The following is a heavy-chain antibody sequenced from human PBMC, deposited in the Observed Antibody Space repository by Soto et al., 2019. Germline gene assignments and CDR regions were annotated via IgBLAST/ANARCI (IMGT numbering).Heavy chain of an antibody. CDR2: IYYSGET. V-gene: IGHV4-39*01. J-gene: IGHJ4*02. CDR1: GGSITSRNYY. Sequence: SETLSLTCTVSGGSITSRNYYWAWVRQPPGKGLEWIGNIYYSGETYYHSSFRSRLTVSVDTTKNQFSLKLRSLTAADTAMYYCASSQVPGNFDHWGQGTLVTVSS. CDR3: ASSQVPGNFDH. D-gene: IGHD6-13*01.